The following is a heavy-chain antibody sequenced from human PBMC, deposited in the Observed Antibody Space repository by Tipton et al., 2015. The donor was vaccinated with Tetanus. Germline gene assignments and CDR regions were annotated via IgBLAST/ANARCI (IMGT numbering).Heavy chain of an antibody. D-gene: IGHD2-15*01. V-gene: IGHV3-33*01. Sequence: SLRLSCAASGFIFSSYGIHWVRQVPGKGLEWVAVSWYDGTDQYYADSVKGRFTLSRDNSKNTLYLEMNSLRAGDTALYYCAREADCSGGSCFSGDFDNWGQGTQVTVSS. J-gene: IGHJ4*02. CDR2: SWYDGTDQ. CDR1: GFIFSSYG. CDR3: AREADCSGGSCFSGDFDN.